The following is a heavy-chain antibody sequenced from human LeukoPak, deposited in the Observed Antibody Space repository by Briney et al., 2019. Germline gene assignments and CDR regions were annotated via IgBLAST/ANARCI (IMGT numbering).Heavy chain of an antibody. Sequence: SVKVSCRASGGTFSSYAISWVRQAPGQGLEWMGGIIPIFGTANYAQKFQGRVTITADESTSTAYMELSSLRSEDTAVYYCARYEYSSSSIYFDYWGQGTLVTVSS. CDR2: IIPIFGTA. J-gene: IGHJ4*02. D-gene: IGHD6-6*01. CDR1: GGTFSSYA. V-gene: IGHV1-69*13. CDR3: ARYEYSSSSIYFDY.